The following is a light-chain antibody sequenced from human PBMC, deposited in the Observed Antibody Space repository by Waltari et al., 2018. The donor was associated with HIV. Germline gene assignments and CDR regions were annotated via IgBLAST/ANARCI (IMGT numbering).Light chain of an antibody. Sequence: VLLTQSPVTLSVSPGDRVTLSCRASQNIGSYLAWYQQKTGQSPSLLVYGASIRAPGIPARFTGSGSGTDFNLIIDGLQPDDCAVYYCHQYNDWPRCTFGQGTKVVIK. V-gene: IGKV3D-15*01. CDR3: HQYNDWPRCT. CDR1: QNIGSY. J-gene: IGKJ2*02. CDR2: GAS.